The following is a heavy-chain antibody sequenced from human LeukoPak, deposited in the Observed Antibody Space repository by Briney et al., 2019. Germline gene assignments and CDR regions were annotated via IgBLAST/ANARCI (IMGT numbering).Heavy chain of an antibody. CDR3: ARDESRFGMDV. V-gene: IGHV3-21*01. CDR1: GFTFSSYS. J-gene: IGHJ6*02. Sequence: GGSVRLSCAASGFTFSSYSMNWVRQAPGKGLEWVSSISSSSSYIYYADSVKGRFTISRDNAKNSLYLQTNSLRAEDTAVYYCARDESRFGMDVWGQGTTVTVSS. CDR2: ISSSSSYI.